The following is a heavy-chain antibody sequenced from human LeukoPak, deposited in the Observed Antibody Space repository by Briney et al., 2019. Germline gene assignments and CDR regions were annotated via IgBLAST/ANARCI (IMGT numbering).Heavy chain of an antibody. CDR2: IYPSDSDT. J-gene: IGHJ4*02. D-gene: IGHD2-2*01. CDR3: ARVGCSSTNCLDY. Sequence: GESLKISCQGSGYRFSSYWIGWVRQMPGKGLEWMGSIYPSDSDTRYSPSFKGQVTISADKSINNAYLQWSSLKASDTAVYYCARVGCSSTNCLDYWGQGALVTVSS. V-gene: IGHV5-51*01. CDR1: GYRFSSYW.